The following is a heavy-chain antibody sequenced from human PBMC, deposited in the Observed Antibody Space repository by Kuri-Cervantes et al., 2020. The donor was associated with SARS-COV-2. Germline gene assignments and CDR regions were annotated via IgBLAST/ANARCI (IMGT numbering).Heavy chain of an antibody. Sequence: GESLKISCAASGFTFSNYAIHWVRQAPGKGLEWVALISYDGSDKNYADSVKGRFTISRDNAKNSLYLQMNSLRAEDTALYYCAKDIAAQPYYYMDVWGKGTTVTVSS. J-gene: IGHJ6*03. CDR1: GFTFSNYA. D-gene: IGHD6-13*01. V-gene: IGHV3-30*01. CDR2: ISYDGSDK. CDR3: AKDIAAQPYYYMDV.